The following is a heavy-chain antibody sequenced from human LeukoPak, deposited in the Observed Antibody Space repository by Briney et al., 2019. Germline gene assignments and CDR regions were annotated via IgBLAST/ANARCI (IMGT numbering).Heavy chain of an antibody. V-gene: IGHV1-8*03. J-gene: IGHJ3*02. CDR2: MNPNSGNT. CDR1: GYTFTSYD. D-gene: IGHD2-15*01. Sequence: ASVKVSCKASGYTFTSYDINWVRQATGQGLEWMGWMNPNSGNTGYAQKFQGRVTITADKSTSTAYMELSSLRSEDTAVYYCARATNCSGGSCYIVVYGAFDIWGQGTMVTVSS. CDR3: ARATNCSGGSCYIVVYGAFDI.